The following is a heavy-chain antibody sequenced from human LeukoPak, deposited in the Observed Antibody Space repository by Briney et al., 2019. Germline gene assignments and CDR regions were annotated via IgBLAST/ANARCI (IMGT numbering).Heavy chain of an antibody. J-gene: IGHJ4*02. Sequence: GGSLRLACAASGFTFSSYAMSWVRQAPGAGLEWVSAISGSGGSTYYADSGKGRFTISRDNSKNTLYLQMNSLRAEDTAVYYCAKAFMVRGVPHSLDYWGQGTLVTVSS. D-gene: IGHD3-10*01. CDR2: ISGSGGST. V-gene: IGHV3-23*01. CDR1: GFTFSSYA. CDR3: AKAFMVRGVPHSLDY.